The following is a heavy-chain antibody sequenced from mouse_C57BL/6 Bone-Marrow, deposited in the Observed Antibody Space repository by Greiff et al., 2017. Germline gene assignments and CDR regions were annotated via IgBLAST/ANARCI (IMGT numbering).Heavy chain of an antibody. CDR2: IWGAGST. J-gene: IGHJ4*01. Sequence: QVQLKESGPGLVAPSQSLSITCTVSGFSLTSYGVSWVRQPPGTGLEWLGVIWGAGSTNSHSALISRLSISKDNTKSQGFLKLNSLQTNDTATYDCAKPYGNDGYAMDYWGQGTSVTVSA. D-gene: IGHD2-10*02. CDR3: AKPYGNDGYAMDY. CDR1: GFSLTSYG. V-gene: IGHV2-3*01.